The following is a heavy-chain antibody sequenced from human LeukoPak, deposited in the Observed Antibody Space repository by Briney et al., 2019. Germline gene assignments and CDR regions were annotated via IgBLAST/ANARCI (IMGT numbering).Heavy chain of an antibody. CDR1: GFTFTSYW. D-gene: IGHD5-18*01. CDR2: INHEGSEN. CDR3: AKSRWIQLWFKSPFDY. J-gene: IGHJ4*02. Sequence: AGGSLRLSCAASGFTFTSYWMSWVRQAPGKGLEWVASINHEGSENHSVDSVKGRFTISRDNTKNSLYLQMNSLRAEDTAVYYCAKSRWIQLWFKSPFDYWGQGTLVTVSS. V-gene: IGHV3-7*01.